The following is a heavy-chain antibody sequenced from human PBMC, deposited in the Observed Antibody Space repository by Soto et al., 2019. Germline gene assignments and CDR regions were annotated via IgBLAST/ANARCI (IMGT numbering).Heavy chain of an antibody. Sequence: SETLSLTCTVSGGSISSYYWSWIRQPPGKGLEWIGYIYYSGSTNYNPSLKSRVTISVDTSKNQFSLKLSSVTAADTAVYYCARDRRSDYRDYVVNWLDPWGQGTLVTVSS. J-gene: IGHJ5*02. D-gene: IGHD4-17*01. CDR3: ARDRRSDYRDYVVNWLDP. CDR2: IYYSGST. CDR1: GGSISSYY. V-gene: IGHV4-59*01.